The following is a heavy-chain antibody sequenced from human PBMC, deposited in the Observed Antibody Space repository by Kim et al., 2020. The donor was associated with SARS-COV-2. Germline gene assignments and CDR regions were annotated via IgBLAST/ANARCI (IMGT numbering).Heavy chain of an antibody. CDR2: T. V-gene: IGHV4-30-2*04. CDR3: ATSWVNTAMVT. J-gene: IGHJ5*02. Sequence: TYYHPSLKSRVTRSVDTSKNQFSLKLSSVTAADTAVYYCATSWVNTAMVTWGQGTLVTVSS. D-gene: IGHD5-18*01.